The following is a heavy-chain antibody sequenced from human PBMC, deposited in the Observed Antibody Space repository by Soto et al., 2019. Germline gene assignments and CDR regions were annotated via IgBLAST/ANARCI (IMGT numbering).Heavy chain of an antibody. J-gene: IGHJ6*02. CDR3: AREMRGYSSSTGYYYYYYGMDV. V-gene: IGHV3-30-3*01. Sequence: SGGSLRLSCAASGFTFSSYAMHWVRQAPGKGLEWVAVISYDGSKKYYADSVKGRFTISRDNSKNTLYLQMNSLRAEDTAVYYCAREMRGYSSSTGYYYYYYGMDVWGQGTTVTVSS. CDR1: GFTFSSYA. CDR2: ISYDGSKK. D-gene: IGHD6-13*01.